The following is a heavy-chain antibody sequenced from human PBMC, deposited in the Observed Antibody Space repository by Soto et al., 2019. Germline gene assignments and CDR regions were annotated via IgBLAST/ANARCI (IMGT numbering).Heavy chain of an antibody. CDR1: GFTFSSYS. CDR2: ISSSSSYI. J-gene: IGHJ4*02. V-gene: IGHV3-21*06. D-gene: IGHD5-18*01. Sequence: PGGSLRLSCAASGFTFSSYSMNWVRQSPGKGLEWVSSISSSSSYIYYADSVRGRFTISRDNAKNSLYLQMNSLRAEDTAVYYCVRSKGGYSYGTPFDYWGQGTLVTVSS. CDR3: VRSKGGYSYGTPFDY.